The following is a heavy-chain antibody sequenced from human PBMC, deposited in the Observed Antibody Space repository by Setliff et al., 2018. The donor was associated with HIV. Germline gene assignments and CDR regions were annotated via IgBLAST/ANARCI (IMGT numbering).Heavy chain of an antibody. CDR1: GYTFTSYG. J-gene: IGHJ4*02. CDR3: ARASTPYSSNWYWYFDY. V-gene: IGHV1-18*01. D-gene: IGHD6-13*01. CDR2: ISAYNGNT. Sequence: ASVKVSCKASGYTFTSYGISWVRQAPGQGLEWMGWISAYNGNTNYAQKLQGRVTMTTDTSTSTAYMELRGLSPDDTAVYYCARASTPYSSNWYWYFDYWGQGTLVTVSS.